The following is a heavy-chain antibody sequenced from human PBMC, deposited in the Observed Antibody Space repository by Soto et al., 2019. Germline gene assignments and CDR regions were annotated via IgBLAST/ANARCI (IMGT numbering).Heavy chain of an antibody. CDR1: GVTFSSYS. V-gene: IGHV3-21*01. CDR3: ARDRAPRVTGSGGFDY. Sequence: EVQLVESGGGLVKPGGSLRLSCAASGVTFSSYSMNWVRQDPGKWLDWVSSISSSSSYIYYADSVKGRFTISIDNAKKSLYLQMNGLRAEDTAVYYCARDRAPRVTGSGGFDYWGQGTLVTVSS. D-gene: IGHD3-3*01. CDR2: ISSSSSYI. J-gene: IGHJ4*02.